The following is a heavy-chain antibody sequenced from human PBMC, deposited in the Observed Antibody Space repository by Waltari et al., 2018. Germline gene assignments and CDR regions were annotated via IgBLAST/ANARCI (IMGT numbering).Heavy chain of an antibody. Sequence: QVQLVDSGGGVVHPGGALRLSCAASGFTFGRDATHGVRQAPGQGLEWLEDITLEGSIKYDTDADSVKGRLTISRDNSKNTLFLQMNSLRSEDTAVYYCARGSNRNDLGLEVWGQGTTVTASS. CDR2: ITLEGSIK. J-gene: IGHJ6*02. CDR1: GFTFGRDA. CDR3: ARGSNRNDLGLEV. V-gene: IGHV3-30*14. D-gene: IGHD1-1*01.